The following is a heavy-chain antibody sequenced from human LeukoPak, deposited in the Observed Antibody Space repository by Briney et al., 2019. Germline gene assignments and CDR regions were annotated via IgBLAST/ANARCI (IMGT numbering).Heavy chain of an antibody. V-gene: IGHV3-23*01. J-gene: IGHJ4*02. CDR1: GFTFSSYT. CDR2: LSGSSGSV. CDR3: ARAMMVVSNLWGVYDY. Sequence: GGSLGLSCKASGFTFSSYTVNWVRQAPGKGLEWVSGLSGSSGSVFYADSVKGRFTISRDNSKNTLYLQMDSLRAEDTAVYYCARAMMVVSNLWGVYDYWGQGTLVTVSS. D-gene: IGHD3-22*01.